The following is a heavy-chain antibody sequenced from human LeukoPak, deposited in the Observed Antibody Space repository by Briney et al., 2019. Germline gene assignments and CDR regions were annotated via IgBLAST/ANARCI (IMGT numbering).Heavy chain of an antibody. D-gene: IGHD3-9*01. CDR2: INSDGSST. Sequence: GGSLRLSCAASGFTFSNYWMHWVRQAPGKGLVWVSHINSDGSSTNYADSVNGRFTISRDNAKNTLYLQMNSLRAEDTAVYYFARNDHLTSNYFDSWGQGTLVSVSS. J-gene: IGHJ4*02. CDR3: ARNDHLTSNYFDS. V-gene: IGHV3-74*01. CDR1: GFTFSNYW.